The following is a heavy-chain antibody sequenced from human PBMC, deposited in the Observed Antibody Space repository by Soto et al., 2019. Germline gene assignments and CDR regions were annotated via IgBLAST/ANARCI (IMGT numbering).Heavy chain of an antibody. D-gene: IGHD2-21*01. V-gene: IGHV1-69*13. J-gene: IGHJ6*02. Sequence: SVKVSCKASGGTFSSYAISWVRQAPGQGLEWMGGIIPIFGTANYATKFQGRVTITADESTSTAYMELSSLRSEDTAVYYCARDTSKVMATKGGGCMDVWGQGPTVTVSS. CDR1: GGTFSSYA. CDR2: IIPIFGTA. CDR3: ARDTSKVMATKGGGCMDV.